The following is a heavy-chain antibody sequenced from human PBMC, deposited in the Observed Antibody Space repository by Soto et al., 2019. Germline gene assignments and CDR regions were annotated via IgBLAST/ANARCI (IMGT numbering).Heavy chain of an antibody. CDR1: GFSLSTPGVG. CDR3: AHRGGATVGLYYFDY. D-gene: IGHD3-16*01. CDR2: IYWHDDK. J-gene: IGHJ4*02. V-gene: IGHV2-5*01. Sequence: QITLKESGPTLVKPTETLTLTCTFSGFSLSTPGVGVSWIRQPPGKALEWLSLIYWHDDKCYSPSLKSRLTITKDTPKNQMVLTMNNMDPVDTATYYWAHRGGATVGLYYFDYWGQGALVTVSS.